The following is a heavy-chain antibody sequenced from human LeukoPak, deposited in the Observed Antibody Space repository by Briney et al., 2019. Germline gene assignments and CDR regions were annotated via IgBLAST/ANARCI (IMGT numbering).Heavy chain of an antibody. CDR1: GFTFSSYG. CDR2: IWFDGKNE. Sequence: PWGSLRLSCAASGFTFSSYGMHWVRQAPGKGLEWVADIWFDGKNEHFADSVKGRFTISRDNSKNTMYLQINSLRAEDTAVYYCARDRHCANGVCHSPPGMDVWGQGTTVTVSS. CDR3: ARDRHCANGVCHSPPGMDV. D-gene: IGHD2-8*01. J-gene: IGHJ6*02. V-gene: IGHV3-33*01.